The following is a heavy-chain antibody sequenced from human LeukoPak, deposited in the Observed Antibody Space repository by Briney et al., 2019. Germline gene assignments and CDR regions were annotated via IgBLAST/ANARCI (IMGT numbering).Heavy chain of an antibody. Sequence: SGGSLRLSCAASGFTFSNYWMHWVRQAPGKGLVWVSRINSDGSTTNYADSVKGRFTISRDNAKNTLYLQMNSLRDEDTAVYYCARSGGTIDYWGQGTLVTVSS. CDR3: ARSGGTIDY. CDR1: GFTFSNYW. CDR2: INSDGSTT. V-gene: IGHV3-74*01. J-gene: IGHJ4*02.